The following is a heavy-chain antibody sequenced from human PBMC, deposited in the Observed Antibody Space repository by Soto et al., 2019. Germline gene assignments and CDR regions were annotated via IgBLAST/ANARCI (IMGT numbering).Heavy chain of an antibody. Sequence: GASVKVSCKASGGTFSSYAISWVRQAPGQGLEWMGGIIPIFGTANYAQKFQGRVTITADESTSTAYMELSSLRSEDTAVYYCARGYSYGLYYFDYWGQGTPVTVSS. J-gene: IGHJ4*02. CDR3: ARGYSYGLYYFDY. D-gene: IGHD5-18*01. CDR1: GGTFSSYA. V-gene: IGHV1-69*13. CDR2: IIPIFGTA.